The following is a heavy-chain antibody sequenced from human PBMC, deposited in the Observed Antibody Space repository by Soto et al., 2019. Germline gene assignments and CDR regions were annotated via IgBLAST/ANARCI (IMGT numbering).Heavy chain of an antibody. V-gene: IGHV3-33*01. CDR3: ARDSYLYDILTGYYAKYYYYYMDV. CDR2: IWYDGSNK. D-gene: IGHD3-9*01. CDR1: GFTFSSYG. Sequence: GGSLRLSCAASGFTFSSYGMHWVRQAPGKGLEWVAVIWYDGSNKYYADSVKGRFTISRDNSKNTLYLQMNSLRAEDTAVYYCARDSYLYDILTGYYAKYYYYYMDVWGKGTTVTVSS. J-gene: IGHJ6*03.